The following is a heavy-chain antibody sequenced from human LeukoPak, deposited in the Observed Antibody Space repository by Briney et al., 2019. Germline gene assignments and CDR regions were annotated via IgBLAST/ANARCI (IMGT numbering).Heavy chain of an antibody. CDR3: ARGDGSFDY. Sequence: PGRSLRLSCAASGFTFSSYAMHWVRQAPGKGLEWVAVISYDGSNKYYADSVKGRFTISRDNSKNTLYLQMNSPRAEDTAVYYCARGDGSFDYWGQGTLVTVSS. CDR2: ISYDGSNK. J-gene: IGHJ4*02. V-gene: IGHV3-30*04. CDR1: GFTFSSYA. D-gene: IGHD1-26*01.